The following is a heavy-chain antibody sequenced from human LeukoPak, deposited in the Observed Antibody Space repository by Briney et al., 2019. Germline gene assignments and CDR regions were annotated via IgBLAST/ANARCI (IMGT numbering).Heavy chain of an antibody. CDR3: AKIRAGSGWYFNTVDY. J-gene: IGHJ4*02. CDR1: GFTFSSYA. CDR2: ISGSGGST. V-gene: IGHV3-23*01. Sequence: GRSLRLSCAASGFTFSSYAMSWVRQAPGKGLEWVSAISGSGGSTYYADSVKGRFTISRDNSKNTLYLQMNSLRAEDTAVYYCAKIRAGSGWYFNTVDYWGQGTLVTVSS. D-gene: IGHD6-19*01.